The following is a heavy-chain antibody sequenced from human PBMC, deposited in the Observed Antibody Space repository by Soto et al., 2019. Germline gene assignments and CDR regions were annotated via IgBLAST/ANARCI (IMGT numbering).Heavy chain of an antibody. D-gene: IGHD5-18*01. V-gene: IGHV4-31*03. Sequence: SETLSLTCTVSGGSISSGGYYWSWIRQHPGKGLEWIGYIYYSGSTYYNPSLKSRVTISVDTSKNQFSLKLSPVTAADTAVYYCARGDTAMVRGDYFDYWGQGTLVTVSS. CDR2: IYYSGST. J-gene: IGHJ4*02. CDR1: GGSISSGGYY. CDR3: ARGDTAMVRGDYFDY.